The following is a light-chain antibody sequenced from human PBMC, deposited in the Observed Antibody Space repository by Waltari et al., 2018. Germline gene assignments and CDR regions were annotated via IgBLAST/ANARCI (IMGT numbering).Light chain of an antibody. J-gene: IGLJ3*02. CDR3: CSYAGSSTYWV. Sequence: QSALTQPASVSGSPGQSITIPCTGTSSDVGGYNLVSWYQQPPGKAPKLMIYEVSKRPSGVSNRFSGSKSGNTASLTISGLQAEDEADYYCCSYAGSSTYWVFGGGTKLTVL. CDR2: EVS. CDR1: SSDVGGYNL. V-gene: IGLV2-23*02.